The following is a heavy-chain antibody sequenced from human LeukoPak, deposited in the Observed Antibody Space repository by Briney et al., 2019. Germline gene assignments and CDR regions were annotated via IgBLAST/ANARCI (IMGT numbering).Heavy chain of an antibody. Sequence: PGRSLRLSCAASGFTFSSYGMHWVRQAPGKGLEWVAVIWYDGSNKYYADSVKGRFTISRDNSKNTLYLQMNSLRAEDTAVYYCARGTVTREYYFDYWGQGTLVTVSS. J-gene: IGHJ4*02. CDR2: IWYDGSNK. V-gene: IGHV3-33*08. CDR1: GFTFSSYG. D-gene: IGHD4-17*01. CDR3: ARGTVTREYYFDY.